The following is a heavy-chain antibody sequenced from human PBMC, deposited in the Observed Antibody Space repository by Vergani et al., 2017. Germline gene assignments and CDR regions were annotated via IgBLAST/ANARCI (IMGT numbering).Heavy chain of an antibody. CDR2: ISWNSGSI. V-gene: IGHV3-9*01. CDR3: AKWTGSSIA. Sequence: VQLVQSGGGVVQPGGSLRLSCAASGFTFDDYAMHWVRQAPGKGLEWVSGISWNSGSIGYADSVKGRFTISRDNAKNSLYLQMNSLRAEDTALYYCAKWTGSSIAWGQGTLVTVSS. J-gene: IGHJ5*02. D-gene: IGHD3/OR15-3a*01. CDR1: GFTFDDYA.